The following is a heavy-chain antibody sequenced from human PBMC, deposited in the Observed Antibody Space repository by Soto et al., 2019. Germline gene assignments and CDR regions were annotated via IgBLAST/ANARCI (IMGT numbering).Heavy chain of an antibody. J-gene: IGHJ4*02. D-gene: IGHD3-10*01. Sequence: EVQLLESGGGLVQPGGSLRLSCAASGFTFSSYAMSWVRQAPGRGLEWVSAISGSGGSTYYADSVKGRFTISRDNSKNTLYLQMNSLRAEDTAVYYCAKDPVLLWFGGSDYWGQGTLVTVSS. CDR2: ISGSGGST. CDR3: AKDPVLLWFGGSDY. V-gene: IGHV3-23*01. CDR1: GFTFSSYA.